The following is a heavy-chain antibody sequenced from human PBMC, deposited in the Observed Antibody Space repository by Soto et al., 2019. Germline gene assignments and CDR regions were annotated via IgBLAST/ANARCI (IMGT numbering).Heavy chain of an antibody. CDR1: GYTFTSYY. CDR2: INPSGGST. J-gene: IGHJ4*02. V-gene: IGHV1-46*01. D-gene: IGHD3-16*02. Sequence: ASVKVSCKASGYTFTSYYIHWVRQAPVQVLEWMVIINPSGGSTSYAQKFQGRVTMTRDTSTSTVYMQLSSLRSEDTAVYYCAREFTLITFGGVIVTEEYWGQGTMVTVSS. CDR3: AREFTLITFGGVIVTEEY.